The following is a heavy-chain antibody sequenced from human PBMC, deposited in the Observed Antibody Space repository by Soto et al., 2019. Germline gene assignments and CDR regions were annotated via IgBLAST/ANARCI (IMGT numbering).Heavy chain of an antibody. Sequence: SETPSLTCTVSGGSTSRGDYYWSWIRQPPGKGLEWIGYIYYSGSTYYNPSLKGRVTISVDTSKNQFSLKVSSVTAADTAVYYCATQQDYGEYGRIDPWGQGTLVTVSS. CDR2: IYYSGST. D-gene: IGHD4-17*01. J-gene: IGHJ5*02. CDR1: GGSTSRGDYY. V-gene: IGHV4-30-4*01. CDR3: ATQQDYGEYGRIDP.